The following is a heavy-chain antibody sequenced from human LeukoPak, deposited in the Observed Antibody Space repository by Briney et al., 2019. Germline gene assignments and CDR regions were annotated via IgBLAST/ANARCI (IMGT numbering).Heavy chain of an antibody. Sequence: PSETLSLTCTVSGGSISSYYWSWIRQPPGKGLEWIGYIYYSGSTNYNPSLKSRVTISVDTSKNQFSLKLSSVTAADTAVYYCARQGAVAGRYYYYYGMDVWGQGTTVTVSS. J-gene: IGHJ6*02. V-gene: IGHV4-59*08. CDR1: GGSISSYY. CDR2: IYYSGST. D-gene: IGHD6-19*01. CDR3: ARQGAVAGRYYYYYGMDV.